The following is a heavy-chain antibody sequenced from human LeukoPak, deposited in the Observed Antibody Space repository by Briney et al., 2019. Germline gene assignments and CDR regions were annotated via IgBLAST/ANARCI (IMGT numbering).Heavy chain of an antibody. CDR1: GFALSSHW. CDR2: VNRDGSET. J-gene: IGHJ6*02. CDR3: ARNNGMDV. V-gene: IGHV3-7*03. Sequence: GGSLRLSCAASGFALSSHWMTWVRQVPGRGPEWVANVNRDGSETYYLDSVKGRFTISKDNAKNSLYLQMNSLRSEDTALYHCARNNGMDVWGQGTTVIVSS.